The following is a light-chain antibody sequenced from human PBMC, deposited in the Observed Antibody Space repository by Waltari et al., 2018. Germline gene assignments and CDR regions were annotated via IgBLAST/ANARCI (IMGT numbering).Light chain of an antibody. CDR3: MSYTRSSTYV. CDR1: TRDIGAYHY. CDR2: EVT. V-gene: IGLV2-14*01. J-gene: IGLJ1*01. Sequence: QSALTPPASVSGSPGQSLTISCTGSTRDIGAYHYVSWYQQHPDKAPKLIIAEVTSRPSGVSYLFSGSKSGYTASLTISGLQAEDEGDYYCMSYTRSSTYVFGTGTKVTVL.